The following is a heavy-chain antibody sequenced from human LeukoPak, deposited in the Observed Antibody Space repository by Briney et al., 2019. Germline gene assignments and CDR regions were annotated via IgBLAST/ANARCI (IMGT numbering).Heavy chain of an antibody. D-gene: IGHD2-2*01. J-gene: IGHJ4*02. Sequence: GGSLRLPCAASGFTFSSYSMNWVRQAPGKGLEWVSYIGGRSSTIYYADSVKGRFTISRDNAKNSLCLQMNSLRAEDTAVYYCARDSSTYAGPPDYWGQGTLVTVSS. V-gene: IGHV3-48*01. CDR3: ARDSSTYAGPPDY. CDR2: IGGRSSTI. CDR1: GFTFSSYS.